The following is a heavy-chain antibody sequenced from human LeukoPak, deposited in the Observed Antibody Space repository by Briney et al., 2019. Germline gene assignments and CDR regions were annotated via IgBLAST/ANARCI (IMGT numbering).Heavy chain of an antibody. J-gene: IGHJ4*02. CDR1: GFTFDDYG. CDR3: ARDRFLRRPEPADY. D-gene: IGHD1-14*01. Sequence: GGSLRLSCAASGFTFDDYGMSWVRQGPGKGLERVSGINWNGGRTGYADSVKGRFTISRDNAKNSLYLQMNSLRAEDTALYYCARDRFLRRPEPADYWGQGTLVTVSS. V-gene: IGHV3-20*04. CDR2: INWNGGRT.